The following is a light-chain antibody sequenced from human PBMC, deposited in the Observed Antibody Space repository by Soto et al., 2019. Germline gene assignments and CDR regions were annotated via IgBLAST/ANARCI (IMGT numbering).Light chain of an antibody. V-gene: IGKV3-20*01. J-gene: IGKJ4*01. CDR2: GAS. Sequence: EIVLTQSPGTLSLSSGERATPSCRASQSVRSNYLAWYQQKLGQAPRLLIYGASSRATGIPDRFGGSGSGTDFTLTISRLEPEDFAVYYCQQYASSPLTFGGGTKVEIK. CDR1: QSVRSNY. CDR3: QQYASSPLT.